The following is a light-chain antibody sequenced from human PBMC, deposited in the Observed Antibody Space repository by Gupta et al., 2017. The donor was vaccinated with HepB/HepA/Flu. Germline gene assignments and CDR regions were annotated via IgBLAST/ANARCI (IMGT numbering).Light chain of an antibody. CDR2: AAS. J-gene: IGKJ4*01. CDR3: QQRDSIPIT. CDR1: QSISTY. Sequence: DIQMTQSPSSLSASVGDRITITCRASQSISTYLSWYQQKPGKAPKLLIYAASSLQSGVPSRFSGSGSGTDFTLTITRLQPEDFATYYCQQRDSIPITFGGGTKVEIK. V-gene: IGKV1-39*01.